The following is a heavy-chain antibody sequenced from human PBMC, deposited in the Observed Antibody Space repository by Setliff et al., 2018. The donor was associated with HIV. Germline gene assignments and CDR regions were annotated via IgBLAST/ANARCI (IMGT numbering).Heavy chain of an antibody. Sequence: SETLSLTCTVSGVSTSIHYWVWIRQPAGKGLEWVGRIYKSGSSNANPSLKSRVTMSVDTSRNQFSLTLKSVTAADTAVYYCARADCTSTSCFFGLGGGFFDSWGRGALVTVSS. CDR3: ARADCTSTSCFFGLGGGFFDS. D-gene: IGHD2-2*01. J-gene: IGHJ4*02. CDR2: IYKSGSS. CDR1: GVSTSIHY. V-gene: IGHV4-4*07.